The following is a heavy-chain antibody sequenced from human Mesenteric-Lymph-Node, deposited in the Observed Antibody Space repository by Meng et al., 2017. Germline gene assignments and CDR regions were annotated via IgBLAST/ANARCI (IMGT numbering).Heavy chain of an antibody. D-gene: IGHD5-24*01. V-gene: IGHV4-34*01. J-gene: IGHJ3*02. CDR2: INHSGST. Sequence: SETLSLTCAVYGGSFSGYYWSWIRQPPGKGLEWIGEINHSGSTNYNPSLKSRVTISVDTSKNQFSLKLSSVTAADTAVYYCARVRDGSRRYDAFDIWGQGTMVTVSS. CDR3: ARVRDGSRRYDAFDI. CDR1: GGSFSGYY.